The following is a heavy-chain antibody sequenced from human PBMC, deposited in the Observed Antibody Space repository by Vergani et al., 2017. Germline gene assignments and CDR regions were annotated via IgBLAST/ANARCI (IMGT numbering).Heavy chain of an antibody. V-gene: IGHV4-61*10. CDR3: ARGGQSFDP. CDR1: GGSISSGSYY. CDR2: INHSGST. Sequence: QVQLQESGPGLVKPSETLSLTCTVSGGSISSGSYYWSWIRQPAGKGLEWIGEINHSGSTNYNPSLKSRVTISVDTSKNQFSLKLSSVTAADTAVYYCARGGQSFDPWGQGTLVTVSS. J-gene: IGHJ5*02.